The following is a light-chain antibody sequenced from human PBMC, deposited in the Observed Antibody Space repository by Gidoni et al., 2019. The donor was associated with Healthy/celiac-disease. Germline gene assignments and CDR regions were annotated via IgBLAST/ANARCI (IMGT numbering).Light chain of an antibody. Sequence: DIQMTHSPSTLSASVGDRVTITCRASQSISSWLAWYQQKPGNAPKLLIYKAPSLESGVPSRFRGSGSGTEFTLTISSLQPDDFATYYCQKYNSYWTFXXXTKVEIK. CDR2: KAP. J-gene: IGKJ1*01. V-gene: IGKV1-5*03. CDR3: QKYNSYWT. CDR1: QSISSW.